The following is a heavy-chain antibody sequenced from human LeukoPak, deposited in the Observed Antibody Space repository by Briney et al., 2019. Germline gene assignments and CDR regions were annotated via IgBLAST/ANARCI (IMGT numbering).Heavy chain of an antibody. Sequence: GGSLRLSCAASGFTFSSYGMHWVRQAPGKGLEWVAFIRYDGSNKYYADSVKGRFTISRDNSKNTLYLQMNSLRAEDTAVYYCARGMTAVTYFDYWGQGTLVTVSS. CDR3: ARGMTAVTYFDY. CDR1: GFTFSSYG. V-gene: IGHV3-30*02. J-gene: IGHJ4*02. D-gene: IGHD4-17*01. CDR2: IRYDGSNK.